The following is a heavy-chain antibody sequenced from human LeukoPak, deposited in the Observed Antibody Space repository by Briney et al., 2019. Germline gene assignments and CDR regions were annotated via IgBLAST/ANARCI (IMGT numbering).Heavy chain of an antibody. J-gene: IGHJ1*01. V-gene: IGHV3-48*03. CDR3: ASLWKLPGGN. D-gene: IGHD5-24*01. CDR1: GFTFSSYE. CDR2: IGNSGST. Sequence: PGGSLRLSCAAFGFTFSSYEMNWVRQAPGKGLEWVSYIGNSGSTKYADSVRGRFTISRDNTKSSVYLQMNSLRVEDTAVYYCASLWKLPGGNWGQGTLLTVSS.